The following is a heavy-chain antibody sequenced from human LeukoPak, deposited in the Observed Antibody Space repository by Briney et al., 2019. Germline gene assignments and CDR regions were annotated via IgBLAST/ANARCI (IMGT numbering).Heavy chain of an antibody. CDR1: GFTFSSYA. V-gene: IGHV3-30-3*01. D-gene: IGHD3-22*01. CDR2: ISYDGSNK. Sequence: GGSLRLSCAASGFTFSSYAMHWVRQAPGKGLEWVAVISYDGSNKYYADSVKGRFTISRDNSKNTLYLQMNSLRAEDTAVYYCARDIGDYYDSSGYYDTFDYWGQGTLVTVSS. J-gene: IGHJ4*02. CDR3: ARDIGDYYDSSGYYDTFDY.